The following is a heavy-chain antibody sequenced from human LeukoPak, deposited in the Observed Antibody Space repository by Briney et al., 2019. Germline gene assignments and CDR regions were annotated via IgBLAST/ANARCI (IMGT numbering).Heavy chain of an antibody. CDR1: GYNFISYG. CDR3: ARSSGSNYNKGSIVEY. D-gene: IGHD3-10*01. CDR2: ISAYNGNT. J-gene: IGHJ4*02. V-gene: IGHV1-18*01. Sequence: ASVKVSCKASGYNFISYGITWVRQAPGQGLEWMGWISAYNGNTKYAQKVQGRLTMTTDTSTSTAYMELRSLTSDDTAVYYCARSSGSNYNKGSIVEYWGQETLVTVSS.